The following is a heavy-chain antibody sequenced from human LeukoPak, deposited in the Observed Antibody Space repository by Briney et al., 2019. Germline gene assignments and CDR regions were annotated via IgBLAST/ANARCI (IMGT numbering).Heavy chain of an antibody. CDR1: GFTFRGFL. J-gene: IGHJ4*02. CDR2: IKRDESEK. V-gene: IGHV3-7*01. D-gene: IGHD1-7*01. CDR3: ARAGSNWNYVY. Sequence: GGSLRLSCAASGFTFRGFLMSWVRQTPGKGLEWVANIKRDESEKYYADAVKGRFTISRDNTKNSLSLQMNSLTAEDTAVYYCARAGSNWNYVYWGQGTLVTVSS.